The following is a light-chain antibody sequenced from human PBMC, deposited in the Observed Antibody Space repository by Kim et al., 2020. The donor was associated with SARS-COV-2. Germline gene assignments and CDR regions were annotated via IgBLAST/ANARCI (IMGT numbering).Light chain of an antibody. CDR2: YNN. CDR3: QVWDGSSDHPLYV. J-gene: IGLJ1*01. V-gene: IGLV3-21*04. CDR1: NSRSKT. Sequence: GKPASSSCGGDNSRSKTVHWYQQKSGQAPVLVIYYNNDRPSGIPERFSGASSGNTATLTISRVEAGDEADYYCQVWDGSSDHPLYVFGTGTKVTVL.